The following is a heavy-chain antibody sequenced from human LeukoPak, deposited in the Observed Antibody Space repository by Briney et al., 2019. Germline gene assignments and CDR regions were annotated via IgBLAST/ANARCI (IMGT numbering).Heavy chain of an antibody. CDR3: ARVSLRYCSSSSCSPDY. CDR2: IKQDRSET. Sequence: PGGSLRLSCAASGFTIANYWMTWVRQAPGKGPEWVANIKQDRSETYYVDSVEGRFTISRDNAQNSLYLQMNSLRAEDTAVYYCARVSLRYCSSSSCSPDYWGQGTLVTVSS. V-gene: IGHV3-7*01. J-gene: IGHJ4*02. CDR1: GFTIANYW. D-gene: IGHD2-2*01.